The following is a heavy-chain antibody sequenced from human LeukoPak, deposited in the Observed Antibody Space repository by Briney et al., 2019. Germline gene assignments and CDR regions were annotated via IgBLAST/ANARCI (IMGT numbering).Heavy chain of an antibody. J-gene: IGHJ4*02. D-gene: IGHD1-26*01. V-gene: IGHV5-51*01. Sequence: GESLKISCKGSGDTFSSYWIGWVRQMPGKGLEWMGIIYPGDSDTRYSPSFQGQVTISADKSISTAYLQWSSLKASDTAMYYCARLYSGSTLGVPFDYWGQGTLVTVSS. CDR2: IYPGDSDT. CDR1: GDTFSSYW. CDR3: ARLYSGSTLGVPFDY.